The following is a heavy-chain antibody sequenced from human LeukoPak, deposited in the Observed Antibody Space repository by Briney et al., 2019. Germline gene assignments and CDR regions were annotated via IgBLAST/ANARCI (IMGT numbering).Heavy chain of an antibody. CDR3: ARQYPARYYYYYYMDV. J-gene: IGHJ6*03. D-gene: IGHD2/OR15-2a*01. CDR2: INHSGST. CDR1: GGSFSGYY. V-gene: IGHV4-34*01. Sequence: SETLSLTCAVYGGSFSGYYWSWIRQPPGKGLERIGEINHSGSTNYNPSLKSRVTISVDTSKNQFSLKLSSVTAADTAVYYCARQYPARYYYYYYMDVWGKGTTVTISS.